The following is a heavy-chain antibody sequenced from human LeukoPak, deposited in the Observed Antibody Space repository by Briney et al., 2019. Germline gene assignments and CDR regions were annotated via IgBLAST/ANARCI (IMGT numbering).Heavy chain of an antibody. Sequence: QPGGSLRLSCAASGFTFSSYEMNWVRQAPGKGLEWVSYISSSGSTIYYADSVKGRFTISRDNAKNSLYLQMNSLRAEDTAVYYCARDGVGADGIDYWGQGTLVTVSS. V-gene: IGHV3-48*03. D-gene: IGHD1-26*01. CDR2: ISSSGSTI. CDR3: ARDGVGADGIDY. J-gene: IGHJ4*02. CDR1: GFTFSSYE.